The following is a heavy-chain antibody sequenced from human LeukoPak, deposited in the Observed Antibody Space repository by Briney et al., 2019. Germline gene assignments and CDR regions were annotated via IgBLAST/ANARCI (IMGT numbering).Heavy chain of an antibody. CDR2: IVVGSGNT. Sequence: SVKVSWKASGFTFTRSAMQWVRRARGQRLEWIGWIVVGSGNTNYAQKFQERVTITRDMSTSTAYMELSSLRSEDTAVYYCAAGAAFDIWGQGTMVTVSS. J-gene: IGHJ3*02. CDR1: GFTFTRSA. V-gene: IGHV1-58*02. CDR3: AAGAAFDI.